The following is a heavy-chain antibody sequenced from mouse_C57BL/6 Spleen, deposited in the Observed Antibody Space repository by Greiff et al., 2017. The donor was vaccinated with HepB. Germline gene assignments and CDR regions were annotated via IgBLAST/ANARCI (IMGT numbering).Heavy chain of an antibody. CDR1: GFTFSSYA. CDR2: ISDGGSYT. J-gene: IGHJ2*01. CDR3: SRDQDDSSPYYFDY. V-gene: IGHV5-4*01. D-gene: IGHD1-1*01. Sequence: EVQGVESGGGLVKPGGSLKLSCAASGFTFSSYAMSWVRQTPEKRLEWVATISDGGSYTYYPDNVKGRCTISRDNAKNNLYLQMCHLKSEDTAMYYCSRDQDDSSPYYFDYGGQGTTLTVTS.